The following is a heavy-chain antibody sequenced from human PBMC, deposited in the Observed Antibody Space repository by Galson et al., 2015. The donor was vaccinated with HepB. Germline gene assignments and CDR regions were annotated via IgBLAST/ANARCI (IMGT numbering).Heavy chain of an antibody. J-gene: IGHJ3*02. Sequence: SVKVSCKASGYTFTKYYIHWVRQAPGQGLEWMGIINPGGGSTTYAQKFQGRVTMTRDTSTSTVYMELSSLRSEDTAIYYCARDPVPAYCGGDCFPFDIWGQGTMVTVSS. D-gene: IGHD2-21*02. CDR1: GYTFTKYY. CDR3: ARDPVPAYCGGDCFPFDI. V-gene: IGHV1-46*01. CDR2: INPGGGST.